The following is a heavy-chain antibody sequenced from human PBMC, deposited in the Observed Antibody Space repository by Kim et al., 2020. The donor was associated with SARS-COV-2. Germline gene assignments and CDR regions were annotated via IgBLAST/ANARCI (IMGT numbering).Heavy chain of an antibody. D-gene: IGHD6-19*01. CDR2: IYTSGST. CDR3: ARDGTVAKYRDYYGMDV. CDR1: GGSISSYY. J-gene: IGHJ6*02. V-gene: IGHV4-4*07. Sequence: SETLSLTCTVSGGSISSYYWSWIRQPAGKGLEWIGRIYTSGSTNYNPSLKSRVTMSVDTSKNQFSLKLSSVTAANTAVYYCARDGTVAKYRDYYGMDVWGQGTTVTVSS.